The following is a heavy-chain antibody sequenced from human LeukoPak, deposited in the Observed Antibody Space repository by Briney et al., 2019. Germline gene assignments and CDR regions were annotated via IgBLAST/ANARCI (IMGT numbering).Heavy chain of an antibody. CDR3: AKDLVWGLDY. V-gene: IGHV3-30*04. J-gene: IGHJ4*02. CDR2: ISYDGSNE. Sequence: GGSLRLSCAASGFTFSSYVMHWVRQAPGKGLEWVAIISYDGSNEYYADSVKGRFTISRDNSKNTLYLQMNSLRAEDTAVYYCAKDLVWGLDYWGQGTLVTVSS. CDR1: GFTFSSYV. D-gene: IGHD3-16*01.